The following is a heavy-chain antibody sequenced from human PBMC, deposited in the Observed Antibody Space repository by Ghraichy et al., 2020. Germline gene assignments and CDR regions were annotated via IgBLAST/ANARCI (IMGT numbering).Heavy chain of an antibody. J-gene: IGHJ3*02. CDR2: IYHSAIT. CDR3: SRDWIGPNASFDI. CDR1: GYSITSGFD. D-gene: IGHD2-2*03. V-gene: IGHV4-38-2*02. Sequence: SQTLSLTCTVSGYSITSGFDWGWIRQSPGKGLEWIGSIYHSAITYYNPSLKGRVTISVDTSRNQFSLKLNSVTATDTAVYYCSRDWIGPNASFDIWSRGTMVTVSS.